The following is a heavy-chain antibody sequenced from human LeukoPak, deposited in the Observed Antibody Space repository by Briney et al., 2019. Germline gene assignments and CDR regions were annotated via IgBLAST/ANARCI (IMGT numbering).Heavy chain of an antibody. V-gene: IGHV3-23*01. J-gene: IGHJ6*04. Sequence: GGSPRLSCAASGFTFSSYAMSWVRQAPGKGLDWVSAISGSGGSTYYADSVKGRFTISRDNSKNTLYLQMNSLRAEDTAVYYCAKWGYYYYGMDVWGKGTTVTVSS. D-gene: IGHD3-16*01. CDR3: AKWGYYYYGMDV. CDR1: GFTFSSYA. CDR2: ISGSGGST.